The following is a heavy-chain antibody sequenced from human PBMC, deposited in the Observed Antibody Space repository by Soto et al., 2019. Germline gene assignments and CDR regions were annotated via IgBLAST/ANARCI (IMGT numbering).Heavy chain of an antibody. J-gene: IGHJ6*02. V-gene: IGHV3-11*06. CDR1: GFTFSDYY. D-gene: IGHD3-3*01. CDR2: ISSSSSYT. Sequence: QVQLVESGGGLVKPGGSLRLSCAASGFTFSDYYMSWIRQAPGKGLEWVSYISSSSSYTNYADSVKGRFTISRDNAKNSLYLQMNSLRAEDTDVYYCARDNYDFWSGYYMGQNGMDVWGQGTTVTVSS. CDR3: ARDNYDFWSGYYMGQNGMDV.